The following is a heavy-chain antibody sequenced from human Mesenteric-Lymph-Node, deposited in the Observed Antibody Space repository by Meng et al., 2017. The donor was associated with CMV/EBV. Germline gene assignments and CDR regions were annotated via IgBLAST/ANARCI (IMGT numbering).Heavy chain of an antibody. CDR1: GYTFTDYY. D-gene: IGHD1-26*01. J-gene: IGHJ4*02. Sequence: ASVKVSCKASGYTFTDYYMHWVRQAPGQGLEWMGWINPNSGGTNYAQKFQGRVTMTRDTSISTAYMELSRLRSDDTAVYYCARVGVGGSYEAYWGQGTLVTVSS. CDR2: INPNSGGT. CDR3: ARVGVGGSYEAY. V-gene: IGHV1-2*02.